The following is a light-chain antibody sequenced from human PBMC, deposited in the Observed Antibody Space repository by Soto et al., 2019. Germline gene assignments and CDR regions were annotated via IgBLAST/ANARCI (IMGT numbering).Light chain of an antibody. V-gene: IGKV2-28*01. CDR3: MQALQTPLFT. CDR2: LCS. J-gene: IGKJ3*01. Sequence: DIVMTQSPVSLPVTPGEPASISCRSSQSLLHSNGYNYLDRYLQKPGQSPQLLIYLCSTRASGVPDRFSGSGSGTDFTLKISRVEAEDVGVYYCMQALQTPLFTFGPGTKVDIK. CDR1: QSLLHSNGYNY.